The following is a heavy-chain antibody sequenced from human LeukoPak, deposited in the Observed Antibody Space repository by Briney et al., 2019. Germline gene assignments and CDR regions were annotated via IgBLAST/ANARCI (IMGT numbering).Heavy chain of an antibody. D-gene: IGHD4-17*01. Sequence: GGSLRLSCAASGFTFSSYSMNWIRQAPGKGLEWVSSISSSSSYIYYADSVKGRFTISRDNAKNSLYLQMNSLRAEDTAVYYCAGLRSPSDYWGQGTLVTVSS. CDR3: AGLRSPSDY. CDR2: ISSSSSYI. CDR1: GFTFSSYS. J-gene: IGHJ4*02. V-gene: IGHV3-21*01.